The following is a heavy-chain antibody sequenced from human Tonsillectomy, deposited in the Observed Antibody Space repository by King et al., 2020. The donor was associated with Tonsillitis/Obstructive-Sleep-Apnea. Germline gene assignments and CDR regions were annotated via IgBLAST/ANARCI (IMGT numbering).Heavy chain of an antibody. Sequence: QLQESGPGLVKPSETLSLTCTVSGGSISSYYWSWIRQPPGKGLEWIGYIYYSGSTNYNPSLKSRVTISVDTSKNQFSLKLSSVTAADTAVYYWARGGYSYGFYYYMDVWGKGTTVTVSS. V-gene: IGHV4-59*01. CDR3: ARGGYSYGFYYYMDV. CDR2: IYYSGST. CDR1: GGSISSYY. D-gene: IGHD5-18*01. J-gene: IGHJ6*03.